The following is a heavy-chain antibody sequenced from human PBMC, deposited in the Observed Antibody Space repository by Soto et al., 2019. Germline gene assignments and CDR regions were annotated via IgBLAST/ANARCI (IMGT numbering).Heavy chain of an antibody. CDR2: IYHSGST. Sequence: QVQLQESGPGLVKPSGTLSLTCAVSGGSISSSNWWSWVRQPPGKGLEWMGEIYHSGSTNYNPSLKSRVTISVDKSKNQFSLNLSSVTAADTAVYYCARDLDTAMANYYYYGMDVWGQGTTVTVSS. J-gene: IGHJ6*02. D-gene: IGHD5-18*01. CDR3: ARDLDTAMANYYYYGMDV. V-gene: IGHV4-4*02. CDR1: GGSISSSNW.